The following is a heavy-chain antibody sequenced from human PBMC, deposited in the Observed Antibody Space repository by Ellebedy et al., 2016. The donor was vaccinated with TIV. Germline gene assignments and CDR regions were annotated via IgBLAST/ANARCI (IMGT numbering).Heavy chain of an antibody. D-gene: IGHD3-22*01. CDR3: ARGDNYYNDSSGYYYTY. CDR1: GYTFTSYY. CDR2: INPTTGNS. J-gene: IGHJ4*02. Sequence: ASVTVSCKASGYTFTSYYFYWLRQAPGQGLEWMGIINPTTGNSNYAQKFQGRVTMTRDTSTSTLYMELSSLRSEDTAVYYCARGDNYYNDSSGYYYTYWGQGTLVTVSS. V-gene: IGHV1-46*01.